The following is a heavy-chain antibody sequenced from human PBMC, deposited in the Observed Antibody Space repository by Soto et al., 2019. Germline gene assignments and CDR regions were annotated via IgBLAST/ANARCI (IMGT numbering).Heavy chain of an antibody. V-gene: IGHV3-30*18. CDR2: ISYDGTDK. J-gene: IGHJ6*02. Sequence: GGSLRLSCAASGFTFSSYGIHCVRQAQGKGLAWVPLISYDGTDKYYADSVKGRFTISRDNSKNTLYLQMSSLGPEDTAVYYCVKERYAQLWLEDYGMDVWGQDTTVTVAS. D-gene: IGHD5-18*01. CDR1: GFTFSSYG. CDR3: VKERYAQLWLEDYGMDV.